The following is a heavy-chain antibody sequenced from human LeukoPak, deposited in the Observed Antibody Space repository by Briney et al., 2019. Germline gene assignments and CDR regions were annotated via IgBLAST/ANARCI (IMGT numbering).Heavy chain of an antibody. CDR3: ARGNFRRDGYNFDY. J-gene: IGHJ4*02. Sequence: GGSLRLSCAASGFIFSGYGMHWVRQAPGKGLEWVAVIWYDGSNKYYADSVEGRFTISRDNSKNTLYLQMNSLRAEDTAVFYCARGNFRRDGYNFDYWGQGTLVTVSS. CDR2: IWYDGSNK. D-gene: IGHD5-24*01. V-gene: IGHV3-33*01. CDR1: GFIFSGYG.